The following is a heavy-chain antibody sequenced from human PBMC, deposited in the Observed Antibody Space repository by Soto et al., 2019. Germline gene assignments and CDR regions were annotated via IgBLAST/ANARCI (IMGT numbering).Heavy chain of an antibody. CDR1: GFTFSSYA. D-gene: IGHD1-26*01. Sequence: EVQLLESGGGLVQPGGSLRLSCAASGFTFSSYAMSWVRQAPGEGLEWDSAISGRGGSTYYADSVKGRFTISRDNSKNTMYLQMNSLRAEDTAVYYCAKPLGAFFNWYFDLWGRGTLVTVSS. J-gene: IGHJ2*01. CDR3: AKPLGAFFNWYFDL. V-gene: IGHV3-23*01. CDR2: ISGRGGST.